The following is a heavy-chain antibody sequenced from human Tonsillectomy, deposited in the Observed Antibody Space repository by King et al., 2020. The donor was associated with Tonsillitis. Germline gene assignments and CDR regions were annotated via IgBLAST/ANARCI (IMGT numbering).Heavy chain of an antibody. Sequence: VQLVESGGGVVQSGGSLRLSCAASGFTFSSYGMHWVRQAPGKGLKWVAYISYDGSNKYYADAVKGRFTISRDISKNTVYLQMSSLRVEDTAVYYCAKDRDSGDYEPLDRWRQGTLVIVS. J-gene: IGHJ5*02. D-gene: IGHD4-17*01. CDR3: AKDRDSGDYEPLDR. CDR2: ISYDGSNK. CDR1: GFTFSSYG. V-gene: IGHV3-30*02.